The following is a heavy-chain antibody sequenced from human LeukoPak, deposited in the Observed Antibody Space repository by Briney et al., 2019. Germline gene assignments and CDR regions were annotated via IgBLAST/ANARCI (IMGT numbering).Heavy chain of an antibody. CDR1: GYTFTGYY. Sequence: ASVKVSCKASGYTFTGYYMHWVRQAPGQGLEWMGWINTNTGNPTYAQGFTGRFVFSLDTSVSTAYLQISSLKAEDTAVYYCARDPLNRIVGATVGAFDIWGQGTMVTVSS. D-gene: IGHD1-26*01. CDR3: ARDPLNRIVGATVGAFDI. J-gene: IGHJ3*02. V-gene: IGHV7-4-1*02. CDR2: INTNTGNP.